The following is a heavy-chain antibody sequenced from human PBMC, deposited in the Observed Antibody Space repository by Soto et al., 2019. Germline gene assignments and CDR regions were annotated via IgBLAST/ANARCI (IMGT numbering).Heavy chain of an antibody. V-gene: IGHV3-30*18. D-gene: IGHD3-22*01. CDR3: ANLYYYDSSGSLDY. J-gene: IGHJ4*02. Sequence: GGSLRLSCAASGFTFSSYGMHWVRQAPGKGLEWVAVISYDGSNKYYADSVKGRFTISRDNSKNTLYLQMNSLRAEDTAVYYCANLYYYDSSGSLDYWGQGTLVTVSS. CDR2: ISYDGSNK. CDR1: GFTFSSYG.